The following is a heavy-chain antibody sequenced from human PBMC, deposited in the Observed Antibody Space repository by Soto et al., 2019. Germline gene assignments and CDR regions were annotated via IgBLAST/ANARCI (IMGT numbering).Heavy chain of an antibody. CDR2: ISSSSSTI. CDR3: ARDRWELLRSRFDY. D-gene: IGHD1-26*01. J-gene: IGHJ4*02. CDR1: GFTFSSYS. V-gene: IGHV3-48*02. Sequence: EVQLLESGGGLVQPGGSLRLSCAASGFTFSSYSMNWVRQAPGKGLEWVSYISSSSSTIYYADSVKGRFTISRDNAKNSLYLQMNSLRDEDTAVYYCARDRWELLRSRFDYWGQGTLVTVSS.